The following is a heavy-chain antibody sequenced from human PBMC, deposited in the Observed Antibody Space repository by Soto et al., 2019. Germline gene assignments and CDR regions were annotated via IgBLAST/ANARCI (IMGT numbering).Heavy chain of an antibody. V-gene: IGHV4-34*01. CDR3: ARATVRGVISTTSGNWFDP. CDR2: INHSGST. D-gene: IGHD3-10*01. Sequence: ASETLSPTCAVYGGSFSGYYWSWVRPPPGKGLEWIGEINHSGSTNYNPSLKSRVTISVDTSKNQFSLKLSSVTAADTAVYYCARATVRGVISTTSGNWFDPWGQGTLVTVSS. J-gene: IGHJ5*02. CDR1: GGSFSGYY.